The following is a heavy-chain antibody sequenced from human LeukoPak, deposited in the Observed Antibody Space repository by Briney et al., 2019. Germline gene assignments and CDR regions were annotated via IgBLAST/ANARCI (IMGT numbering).Heavy chain of an antibody. J-gene: IGHJ4*02. Sequence: ASVKVSCKASGGTFSSYAISWVRQAPGQGLEWMGWISAYNGNTNYAQKLQGRVTMTTDTSTSTAYMELRSLRSDDTAVYYCAALYYDSPPFDYWGQGTLVTVSS. CDR1: GGTFSSYA. D-gene: IGHD3-22*01. CDR2: ISAYNGNT. CDR3: AALYYDSPPFDY. V-gene: IGHV1-18*01.